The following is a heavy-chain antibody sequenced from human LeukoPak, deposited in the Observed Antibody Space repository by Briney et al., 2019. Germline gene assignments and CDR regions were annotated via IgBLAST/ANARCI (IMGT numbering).Heavy chain of an antibody. CDR3: ARKWAAGSPLDY. CDR2: INPSGGNT. Sequence: ASVKVSCKASGYTFTVYYIHWVRQAPGQGLEWMGRINPSGGNTNYAQKFQGRVTMTRDTSTSTVYMELSSLRSEDTAVYYCARKWAAGSPLDYWGQGTLVTVSS. J-gene: IGHJ4*02. D-gene: IGHD6-13*01. CDR1: GYTFTVYY. V-gene: IGHV1-46*01.